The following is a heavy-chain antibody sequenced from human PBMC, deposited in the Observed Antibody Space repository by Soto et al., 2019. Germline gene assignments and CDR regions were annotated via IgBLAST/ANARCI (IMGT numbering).Heavy chain of an antibody. J-gene: IGHJ4*02. CDR3: ASTPLAYCGGDCYGNFDY. CDR2: IYYSGST. D-gene: IGHD2-21*02. V-gene: IGHV4-59*08. Sequence: PSETLSLTCTVSGGSISSYYWIWIRQPPGKGLEWIGYIYYSGSTNYNPSLKSRVTISVDTSKNQFSLKLSSVTAADTAVYYCASTPLAYCGGDCYGNFDYWGQGTLVTVSS. CDR1: GGSISSYY.